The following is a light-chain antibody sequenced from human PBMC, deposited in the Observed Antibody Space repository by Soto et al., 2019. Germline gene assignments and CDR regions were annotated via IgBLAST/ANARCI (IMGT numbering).Light chain of an antibody. CDR3: GSYTTFSSYV. CDR2: DVS. Sequence: QSALTQPASVSGSPGQSITISCTGTSSDVGSYIYVSWYQHHPGKAPKLMIYDVSNRPSGVSNRFSGSKSGNTASLTISGLQAEDEAEYYCGSYTTFSSYVFGTGTKVTVL. J-gene: IGLJ1*01. CDR1: SSDVGSYIY. V-gene: IGLV2-14*01.